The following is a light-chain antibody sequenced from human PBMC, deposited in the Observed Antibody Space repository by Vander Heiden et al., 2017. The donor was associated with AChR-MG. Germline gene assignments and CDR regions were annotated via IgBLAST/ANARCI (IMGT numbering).Light chain of an antibody. V-gene: IGKV4-1*01. J-gene: IGKJ2*01. CDR3: QQYYSTPYT. CDR1: QSVLYSSNNKNY. CDR2: WAS. Sequence: VLTQSPDSLAVSLGERPTINCKSSQSVLYSSNNKNYLAWYQQKPGQPPRLLIYWASTRESGVPDRFSGSGSGTDFTLTISSLQAEDVAVYYCQQYYSTPYTFGQGTKLEIK.